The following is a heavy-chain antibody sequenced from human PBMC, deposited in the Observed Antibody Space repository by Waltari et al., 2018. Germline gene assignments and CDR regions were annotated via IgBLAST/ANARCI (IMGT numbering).Heavy chain of an antibody. V-gene: IGHV4-39*01. D-gene: IGHD4-17*01. J-gene: IGHJ4*02. Sequence: QLQLQESGPGLVKPSETLSLTCTVSGGSISSSSYYWGWIRQPPGKGLEWIGSIYYSGSTYYNPSLKSRVTISVDTSKNQFSLKLSSVTAADTAVYYCARLGMTTVDYWGQGTLVTVAS. CDR1: GGSISSSSYY. CDR3: ARLGMTTVDY. CDR2: IYYSGST.